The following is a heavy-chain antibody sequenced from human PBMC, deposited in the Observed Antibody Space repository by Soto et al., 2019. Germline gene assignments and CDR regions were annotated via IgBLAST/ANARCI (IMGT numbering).Heavy chain of an antibody. J-gene: IGHJ6*02. CDR2: IIPIFSTP. Sequence: SVKVSCKASGGTFDRHTINWVRQAPGQGLEWMGGIIPIFSTPKYAQKFQGRVMLTADKSTSTAYMELSSLRYEDTAVYYCARGDLQAQGVQYNHYAMDVWRQGTTGTVSS. CDR3: ARGDLQAQGVQYNHYAMDV. CDR1: GGTFDRHT. D-gene: IGHD4-4*01. V-gene: IGHV1-69*06.